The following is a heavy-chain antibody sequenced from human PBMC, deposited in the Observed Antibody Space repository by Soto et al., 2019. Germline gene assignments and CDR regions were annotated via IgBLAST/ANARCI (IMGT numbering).Heavy chain of an antibody. Sequence: QVHLVESGGGVVQPGRSLRLSCAASGFTFSSHGMHWIRQAPGKGLEWVAVIPYDGSHQYYADSVKGRFSISRDNSKNTLYLQMNSLRAEDTAVYYCAKLRVLEWEVQEPDYWGQGTLVSVSS. CDR2: IPYDGSHQ. V-gene: IGHV3-30*18. D-gene: IGHD3-3*01. CDR1: GFTFSSHG. J-gene: IGHJ4*02. CDR3: AKLRVLEWEVQEPDY.